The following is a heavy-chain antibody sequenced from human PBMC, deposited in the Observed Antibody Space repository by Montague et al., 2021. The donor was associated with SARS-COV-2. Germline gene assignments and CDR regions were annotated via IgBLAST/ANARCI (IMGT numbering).Heavy chain of an antibody. J-gene: IGHJ4*02. Sequence: SETLSLTCSVSGDSITYFYWSWIRQAPGKGLEWIGHIYSRGSTKYNPSLESRVTISADTSTNHFSLNLRSVTAADTAVYFCARRRQYTRGGTFFDSWGQGTLVTVSS. V-gene: IGHV4-59*08. CDR2: IYSRGST. D-gene: IGHD3-10*01. CDR1: GDSITYFY. CDR3: ARRRQYTRGGTFFDS.